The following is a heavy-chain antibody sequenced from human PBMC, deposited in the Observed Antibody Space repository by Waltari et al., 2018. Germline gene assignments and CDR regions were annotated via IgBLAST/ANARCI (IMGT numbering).Heavy chain of an antibody. CDR1: GFTFSSYW. Sequence: EVQLVESGGGLVQPGGSLRLSCAASGFTFSSYWMSWVRQAPGKGLEWVANIKQDGSEKYDVDSVKGRFTISRDNAKNSLYLQMNSLRAEDTAVYYCARVRIRGVGYYFDYWGQGTLVTVSS. J-gene: IGHJ4*02. V-gene: IGHV3-7*01. CDR3: ARVRIRGVGYYFDY. D-gene: IGHD1-26*01. CDR2: IKQDGSEK.